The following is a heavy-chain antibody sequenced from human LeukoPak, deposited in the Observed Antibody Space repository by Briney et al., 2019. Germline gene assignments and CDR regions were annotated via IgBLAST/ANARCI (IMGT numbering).Heavy chain of an antibody. CDR1: GFTFSNYG. CDR2: ISYDGSDK. J-gene: IGHJ6*02. V-gene: IGHV3-30*18. CDR3: AKGVVAATNAAYDGMDV. Sequence: GGSLRLSCAASGFTFSNYGMHWVRQAPGKGLEWVAVISYDGSDKYYADSVKGRFTTSRENSKNTLYLQMNSLRPEDTAVYYCAKGVVAATNAAYDGMDVWGQGTTVTVSS. D-gene: IGHD2-15*01.